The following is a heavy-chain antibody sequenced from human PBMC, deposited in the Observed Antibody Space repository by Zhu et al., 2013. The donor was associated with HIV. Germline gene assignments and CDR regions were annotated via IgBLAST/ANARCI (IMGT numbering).Heavy chain of an antibody. D-gene: IGHD2-21*02. CDR3: ARDGHDGGNSEDAFDI. CDR1: GGSISSGDYY. V-gene: IGHV4-30-4*01. CDR2: IYYSGST. J-gene: IGHJ3*02. Sequence: QVQLQESGPGLVKPSQTLSLTCTVSGGSISSGDYYWSWIRQPPGKGLEWIGYIYYSGSTYYNPSLKSRVTISVDTSKNQFSLKLSSVTAADTAVYYCARDGHDGGNSEDAFDIWGQGTMVTVSS.